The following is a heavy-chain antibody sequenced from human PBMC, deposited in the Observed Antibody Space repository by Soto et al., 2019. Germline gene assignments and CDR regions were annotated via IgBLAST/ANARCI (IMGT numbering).Heavy chain of an antibody. J-gene: IGHJ4*02. Sequence: EVQLVESGGGLVQPGESLKLSCAVSGFTFSGSAMHWVRQASGKGLEWVGRIRSKANNYATAYAASVKGRFTISRDDSKNTAYLQMSSLKWEDTAVYYCTRGYGDYVRDYWGQGTLVTVSS. CDR2: IRSKANNYAT. CDR3: TRGYGDYVRDY. D-gene: IGHD4-17*01. V-gene: IGHV3-73*01. CDR1: GFTFSGSA.